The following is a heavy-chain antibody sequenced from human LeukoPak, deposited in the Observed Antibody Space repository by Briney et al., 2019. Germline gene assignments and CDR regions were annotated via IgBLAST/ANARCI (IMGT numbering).Heavy chain of an antibody. CDR2: ICGSGVST. CDR1: GFTFSNYA. J-gene: IGHJ3*02. V-gene: IGHV3-23*01. Sequence: PGGSLRLSCAASGFTFSNYAMSWVRQAPGKGLEWVSAICGSGVSTYYADSVKGRFTISRDNFKNTLYLQMNSLRAEDTALYYCAKGVWFGKFYTLDGFDIWGQGTMVTVSS. CDR3: AKGVWFGKFYTLDGFDI. D-gene: IGHD3-10*01.